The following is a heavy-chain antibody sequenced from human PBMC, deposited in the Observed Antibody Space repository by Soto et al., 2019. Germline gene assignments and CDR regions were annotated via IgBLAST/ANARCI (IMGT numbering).Heavy chain of an antibody. CDR3: ARNRRHITIFGVVIPWFDP. CDR2: ISAYNGNT. Sequence: ASVKVSCKASGYTFTSYGISWVRQAPGQGLEWMGWISAYNGNTNYAQKLQGRVTMTTDTSTSTAYMELRSLRSDDTAVYYCARNRRHITIFGVVIPWFDPWGQGTLVTVSS. V-gene: IGHV1-18*01. J-gene: IGHJ5*02. D-gene: IGHD3-3*01. CDR1: GYTFTSYG.